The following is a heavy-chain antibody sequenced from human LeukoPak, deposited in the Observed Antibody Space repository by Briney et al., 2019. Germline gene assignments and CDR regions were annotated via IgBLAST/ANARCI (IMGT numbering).Heavy chain of an antibody. V-gene: IGHV4-39*07. CDR1: GGSISSSSYY. Sequence: SETLSLTCTVSGGSISSSSYYWGWIRQPPGKGLEWIGSIYYSGSTYYNPSLKSRVTISVDTSKNQFSLKLSSVTAADTAVYYCARVVEEAGGYYYYYGMDVWGQGTTVTVSS. D-gene: IGHD3-16*01. CDR2: IYYSGST. J-gene: IGHJ6*02. CDR3: ARVVEEAGGYYYYYGMDV.